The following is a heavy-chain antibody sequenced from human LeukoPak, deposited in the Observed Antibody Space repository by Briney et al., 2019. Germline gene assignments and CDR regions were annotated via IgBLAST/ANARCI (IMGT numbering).Heavy chain of an antibody. J-gene: IGHJ3*02. CDR3: ARDSRYSSSWYGYAFDI. V-gene: IGHV3-11*01. CDR2: ISSSGSTI. D-gene: IGHD6-13*01. Sequence: PGGSLRLSCAASGFTFSDYYMSWIRQAPGKRLEWVSYISSSGSTIYYADSVKGRFTISRDNAKNSLYLQMNSLRAEDTAVYYCARDSRYSSSWYGYAFDIWGQGTMVTVSS. CDR1: GFTFSDYY.